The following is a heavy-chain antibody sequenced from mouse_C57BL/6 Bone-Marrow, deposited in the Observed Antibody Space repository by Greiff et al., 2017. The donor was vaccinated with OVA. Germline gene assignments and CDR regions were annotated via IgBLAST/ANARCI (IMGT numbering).Heavy chain of an antibody. CDR1: GFTFTDYY. J-gene: IGHJ4*01. CDR3: ARGQLRLRMDY. CDR2: ISNKASGNTT. V-gene: IGHV7-3*01. D-gene: IGHD3-2*02. Sequence: EVQRVESGGGLVQPGGSLSLSCAASGFTFTDYYMSWVRQPPGQGLEWLGFISNKASGNTTEYSASVKGRFTISRDNSQCILYLRMNALRAEDSATYYCARGQLRLRMDYWGQGTSVTVSS.